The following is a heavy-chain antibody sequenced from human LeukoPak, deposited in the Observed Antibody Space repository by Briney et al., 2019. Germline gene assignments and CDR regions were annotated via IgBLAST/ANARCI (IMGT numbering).Heavy chain of an antibody. J-gene: IGHJ3*02. CDR2: IYSGGST. D-gene: IGHD2-15*01. Sequence: GGSLRLSCAASGFTVSSNYMSWVRQAPGKGLEWVSVIYSGGSTYYADAVKGRFTVSRDNAKNSLLLQMNSLRAEDTALYYCARGYSRAAFDIWGQGTMVTVSS. V-gene: IGHV3-66*01. CDR1: GFTVSSNY. CDR3: ARGYSRAAFDI.